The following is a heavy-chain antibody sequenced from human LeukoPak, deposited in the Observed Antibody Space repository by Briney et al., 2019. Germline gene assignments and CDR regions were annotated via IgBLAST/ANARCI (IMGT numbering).Heavy chain of an antibody. Sequence: PGGSLRLSCAASGFTFSSYGMHWVRQAPGKGLEWVAVISYDGNNKYYADSVKGRFTISRDNSKNTLYLQMNSLRAEDTAVYYCARTQYSSSFDYWGQGTLVTVSS. J-gene: IGHJ4*02. V-gene: IGHV3-30*03. CDR3: ARTQYSSSFDY. D-gene: IGHD6-13*01. CDR2: ISYDGNNK. CDR1: GFTFSSYG.